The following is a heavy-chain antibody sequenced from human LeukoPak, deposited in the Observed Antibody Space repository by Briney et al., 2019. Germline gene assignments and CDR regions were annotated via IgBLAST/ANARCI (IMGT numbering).Heavy chain of an antibody. V-gene: IGHV4-59*08. CDR2: IYYSGST. CDR3: ARHAYYYDSSGLFDY. CDR1: GGSISSYY. D-gene: IGHD3-22*01. J-gene: IGHJ4*02. Sequence: SETLSLTCTVSGGSISSYYWSWIRQPPGKGLEWIGYIYYSGSTNYNPSLKSRVTISVDTSKNQFSLKLSSVTAADTAVYYCARHAYYYDSSGLFDYWGQGTLVAVSS.